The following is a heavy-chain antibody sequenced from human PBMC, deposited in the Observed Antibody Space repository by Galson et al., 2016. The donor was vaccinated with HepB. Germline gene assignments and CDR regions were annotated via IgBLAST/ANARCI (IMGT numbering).Heavy chain of an antibody. V-gene: IGHV4-61*01. CDR3: AKIGGGGDS. J-gene: IGHJ4*02. Sequence: SETLSLTCSVSGASVSSPTSFWTWIRQPPGKGLEWIGFVFYDERTCYDPSFKSRVTISLDTSKNQFSLKLTSVTTADTAVYYCAKIGGGGDSWGPGALVAVSS. D-gene: IGHD2-15*01. CDR2: VFYDERT. CDR1: GASVSSPTSF.